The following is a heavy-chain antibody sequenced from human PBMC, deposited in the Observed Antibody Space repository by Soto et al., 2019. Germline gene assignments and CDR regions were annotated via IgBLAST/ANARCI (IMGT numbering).Heavy chain of an antibody. D-gene: IGHD1-26*01. CDR3: GRSLGMGGAGYN. Sequence: QVQLVESGGDLVKPGGSLRLSCAASGFTSSDYYMSWIRQAPGKGLEWVSYISSSGRTIYYADSGKGRFTISRDNAKNAPYLQMNSLRAEDTAVYYGGRSLGMGGAGYNWGQGTLVTVSS. CDR1: GFTSSDYY. V-gene: IGHV3-11*01. J-gene: IGHJ4*02. CDR2: ISSSGRTI.